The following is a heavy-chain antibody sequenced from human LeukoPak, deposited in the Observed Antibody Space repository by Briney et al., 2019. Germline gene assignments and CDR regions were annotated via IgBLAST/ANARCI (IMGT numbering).Heavy chain of an antibody. V-gene: IGHV3-53*01. CDR2: IYSGGST. D-gene: IGHD3-16*01. CDR3: ARDWPLGGMTQAPLDS. Sequence: GGSLRLSCEASGFTFSSNYMSWVRQAPGKGLEWVSLIYSGGSTYYADSVKGRFTISRDNAKNSLYLQMNSLRAEDTAVYYCARDWPLGGMTQAPLDSWGQGTMVTVSS. CDR1: GFTFSSNY. J-gene: IGHJ3*01.